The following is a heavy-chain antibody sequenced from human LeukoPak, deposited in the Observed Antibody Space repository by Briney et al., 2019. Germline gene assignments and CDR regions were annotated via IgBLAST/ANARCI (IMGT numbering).Heavy chain of an antibody. CDR3: AKIQYYDFWSGYYAPYYYGMDV. V-gene: IGHV3-23*01. CDR1: GFTFSSYA. D-gene: IGHD3-3*01. Sequence: GGSLRLSCAASGFTFSSYAMSWVRQAPGKGLEWVSAISSSGGSTYYADSVKGRFTISRDNSKNTLYLQMNSLRAEDTAVYYCAKIQYYDFWSGYYAPYYYGMDVWGQGTTVTVSS. CDR2: ISSSGGST. J-gene: IGHJ6*02.